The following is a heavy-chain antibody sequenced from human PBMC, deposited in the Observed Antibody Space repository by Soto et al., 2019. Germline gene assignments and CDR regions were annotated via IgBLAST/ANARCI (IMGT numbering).Heavy chain of an antibody. CDR1: GYTFTSYD. D-gene: IGHD1-20*01. CDR3: ARSNREGITGTTWLYYFDY. Sequence: ASVKVSCKASGYTFTSYDINWVRQATGQGFEWMGWMNPNSGNTGYAQKFQGRVTMTRDTSITTAYMELSSLRSEDTAVYYCARSNREGITGTTWLYYFDYWGQGTLVTVSS. V-gene: IGHV1-8*01. CDR2: MNPNSGNT. J-gene: IGHJ4*02.